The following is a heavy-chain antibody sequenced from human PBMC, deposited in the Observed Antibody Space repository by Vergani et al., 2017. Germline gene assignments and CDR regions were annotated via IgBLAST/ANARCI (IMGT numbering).Heavy chain of an antibody. CDR3: ARGSSKYGSGSYYTNWFDP. J-gene: IGHJ5*02. CDR2: IYYSGST. Sequence: QVQLQESGPGLVKPSQTLSLTCTVSGGPISSGDYYWSWIRQPPGKGLEWIGYIYYSGSTYYNPSLKSRVTISVATSKNQFSLKLSSVTAADTAVYYCARGSSKYGSGSYYTNWFDPWGQGTLVTVSS. CDR1: GGPISSGDYY. D-gene: IGHD3-10*01. V-gene: IGHV4-30-4*08.